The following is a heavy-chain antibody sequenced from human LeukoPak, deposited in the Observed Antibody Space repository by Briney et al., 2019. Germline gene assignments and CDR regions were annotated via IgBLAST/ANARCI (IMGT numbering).Heavy chain of an antibody. D-gene: IGHD3-3*01. Sequence: GGSLRLSCAASGFTFSGYGMHWVRQAPGKGLEWVAAISSSDGNSKYYADSVKGRFTISRDNSKNTVYLQMNSLRADDTAVYYCAKWSGNRPLYYFDYWGQGTLVTVSS. CDR3: AKWSGNRPLYYFDY. CDR2: ISSSDGNSK. CDR1: GFTFSGYG. V-gene: IGHV3-30*18. J-gene: IGHJ4*02.